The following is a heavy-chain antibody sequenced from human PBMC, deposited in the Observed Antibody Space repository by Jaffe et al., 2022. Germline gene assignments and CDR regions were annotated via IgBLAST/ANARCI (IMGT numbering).Heavy chain of an antibody. CDR3: ARGVGYDWSQIGYYFDY. CDR2: IYHSGST. D-gene: IGHD3-3*01. Sequence: QVQLQESGPGLVKPSGTLSLTCAVSGGSISSSNWWSWVRQPPGKGLEWIGEIYHSGSTNYNPSLKSRVTISVDKSKNQFSLKLSSVTAADTAVYYCARGVGYDWSQIGYYFDYWGQGTLVTVSS. J-gene: IGHJ4*02. V-gene: IGHV4-4*02. CDR1: GGSISSSNW.